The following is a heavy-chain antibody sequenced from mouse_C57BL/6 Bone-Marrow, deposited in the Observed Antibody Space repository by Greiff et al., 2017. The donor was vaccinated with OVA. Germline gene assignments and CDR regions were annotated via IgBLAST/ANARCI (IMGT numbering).Heavy chain of an antibody. J-gene: IGHJ3*01. CDR1: GFNIKDDY. D-gene: IGHD2-3*01. CDR3: TGGWLLLAWFAY. Sequence: DVKLVESGAELVRPGASVKLSCTASGFNIKDDYMHWVKQRPEQGLEWIGWIDPENGDTEYASKFQGKGIITADTSSNTAYLQLSSLTSEDTAVYYCTGGWLLLAWFAYWGQGTLVTVSA. CDR2: IDPENGDT. V-gene: IGHV14-4*01.